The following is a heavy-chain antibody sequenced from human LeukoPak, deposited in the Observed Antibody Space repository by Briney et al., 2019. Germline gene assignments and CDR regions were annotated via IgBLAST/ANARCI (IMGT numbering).Heavy chain of an antibody. CDR1: GYTFTGYY. CDR3: ARDPFGDDHDFDH. J-gene: IGHJ4*02. V-gene: IGHV1-2*02. CDR2: INPNSGDT. Sequence: ASVKVSCKASGYTFTGYYMHWVRQAPGQGLEWMGLINPNSGDTNYAQKFQGRVTMTRDTSISTAYMELSSLRSDDTAVYYCARDPFGDDHDFDHWGRGTLLTAST. D-gene: IGHD3-10*01.